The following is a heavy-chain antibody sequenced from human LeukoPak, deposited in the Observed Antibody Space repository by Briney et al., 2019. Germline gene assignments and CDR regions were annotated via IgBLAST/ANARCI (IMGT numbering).Heavy chain of an antibody. Sequence: SVKVSCKASGGTFSSYAISWVRQAPGQGLEWMGRIIPIFGTANYAQKFQGRVTITTDESTSTAYMELSSLRSEDTAVYYCASRRWGVVVVPADPFDPWGQGTLVTVSS. J-gene: IGHJ5*02. CDR2: IIPIFGTA. CDR1: GGTFSSYA. CDR3: ASRRWGVVVVPADPFDP. D-gene: IGHD2-2*01. V-gene: IGHV1-69*05.